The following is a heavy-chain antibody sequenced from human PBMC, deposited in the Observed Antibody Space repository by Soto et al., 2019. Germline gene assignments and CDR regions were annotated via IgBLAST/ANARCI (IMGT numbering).Heavy chain of an antibody. CDR2: IYWNDDK. CDR1: GFSLTTPGAG. Sequence: QITLKESGPTLVKPTQTLTLTCTFSGFSLTTPGAGVGWIRQPPGKALEWLALIYWNDDKRYSSSLKSRLTITKDTSKNQVVLIMTNMDPVDTATYYCAHRGYGDYPRDNWFDPWGQGVPVIVSS. CDR3: AHRGYGDYPRDNWFDP. D-gene: IGHD4-17*01. J-gene: IGHJ5*02. V-gene: IGHV2-5*01.